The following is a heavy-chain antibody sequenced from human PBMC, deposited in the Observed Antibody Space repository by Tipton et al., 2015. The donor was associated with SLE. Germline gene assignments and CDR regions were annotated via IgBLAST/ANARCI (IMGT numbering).Heavy chain of an antibody. J-gene: IGHJ4*02. D-gene: IGHD2-2*02. CDR2: ISAYNGNT. CDR3: ARDVPDIVVVPAAIRPDY. CDR1: GYTFTSYG. Sequence: QLVQSGAEVKKPGASVKVSCKASGYTFTSYGISWVRQAPGQGLEWMGWISAYNGNTNYAQKLQGRVTMTTDTSTSTAYMELRSLRSDDTAVYYCARDVPDIVVVPAAIRPDYWGQGTLVTVSS. V-gene: IGHV1-18*01.